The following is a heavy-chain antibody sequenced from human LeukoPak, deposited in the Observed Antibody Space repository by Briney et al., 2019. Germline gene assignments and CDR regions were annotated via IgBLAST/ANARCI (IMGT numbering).Heavy chain of an antibody. CDR1: GGSISSYY. CDR3: ARKGGGTGYSSSWYFGGGPFDY. V-gene: IGHV4-59*12. D-gene: IGHD6-13*01. Sequence: PSETLSLTCTVSGGSISSYYWSWIRQPPGKGLEWIGYIYYSGSTNYNPSLKSRVTISVDTSKNQFSLKLSSVTAADTAVYYCARKGGGTGYSSSWYFGGGPFDYWGQGTLVTVSS. CDR2: IYYSGST. J-gene: IGHJ4*02.